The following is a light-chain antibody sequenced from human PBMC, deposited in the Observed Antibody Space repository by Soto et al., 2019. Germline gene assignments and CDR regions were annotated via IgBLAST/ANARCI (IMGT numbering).Light chain of an antibody. Sequence: QSALTQPPSASGSPGQSVTISCTGTSSDVGGYNSVSWYQQHSGEVPNLMIYEVNKRPSGVPDRCSGSKSGNTASLTVSGLQADDEADYYCSSFTGNNNLVVFGGGTKLTVL. CDR1: SSDVGGYNS. J-gene: IGLJ2*01. CDR2: EVN. V-gene: IGLV2-8*01. CDR3: SSFTGNNNLVV.